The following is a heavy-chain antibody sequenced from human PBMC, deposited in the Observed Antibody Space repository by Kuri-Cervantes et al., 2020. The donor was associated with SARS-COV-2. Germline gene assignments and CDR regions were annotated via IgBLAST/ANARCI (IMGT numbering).Heavy chain of an antibody. CDR3: ARDEAARPYYFNY. V-gene: IGHV1-2*02. CDR1: GYTFTGYY. CDR2: INPNSGGT. D-gene: IGHD6-13*01. Sequence: ASVKVSCKASGYTFTGYYMHWARQAPGQGLEWMGWINPNSGGTNYAQKFQGRVTMTRDTSISTAYMELRSLRSDDTAVYYCARDEAARPYYFNYWGQGTLVTVSS. J-gene: IGHJ4*02.